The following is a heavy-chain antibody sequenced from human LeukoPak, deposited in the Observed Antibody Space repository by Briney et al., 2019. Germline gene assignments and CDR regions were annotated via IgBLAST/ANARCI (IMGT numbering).Heavy chain of an antibody. Sequence: SETLSLTCIVSGGSISSYYWSWIRQPPGKGLEWIGYIYYSGSTNCNPSLKSRVTISVDTSKNQFSLKLSSVTAADTAVYYCARDRRIAARPYYYYGMDVWGQGTTVTVSS. D-gene: IGHD6-6*01. CDR2: IYYSGST. V-gene: IGHV4-59*01. CDR3: ARDRRIAARPYYYYGMDV. CDR1: GGSISSYY. J-gene: IGHJ6*02.